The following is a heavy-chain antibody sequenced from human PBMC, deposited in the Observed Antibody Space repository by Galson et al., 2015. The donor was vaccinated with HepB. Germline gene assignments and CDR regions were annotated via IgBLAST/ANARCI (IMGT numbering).Heavy chain of an antibody. CDR3: ARARYSTSPPDY. Sequence: SVKVSCKASDYTFTNFGISWVRQALGQGLEWMGWISAYNGNTNYAQNLQGRVTMTTDTSTSTAYMVLRSLRSDDTAIYYCARARYSTSPPDYWGQGTLVTVSS. D-gene: IGHD6-6*01. CDR1: DYTFTNFG. V-gene: IGHV1-18*04. J-gene: IGHJ4*02. CDR2: ISAYNGNT.